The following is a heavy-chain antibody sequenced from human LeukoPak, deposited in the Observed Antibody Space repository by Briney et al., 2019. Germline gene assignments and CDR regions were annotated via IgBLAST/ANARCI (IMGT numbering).Heavy chain of an antibody. V-gene: IGHV1-18*01. Sequence: ASVMVSCKASGYTFTSYGISWVRQAPGQGLEWMGWISAYNGNTNYAQKLQGRVTMTTDTSTSTAYMELRSLRSDDTAVYYCARDGNGIVGATSIDYWGQGTLVTVSS. CDR1: GYTFTSYG. CDR3: ARDGNGIVGATSIDY. D-gene: IGHD1-26*01. J-gene: IGHJ4*02. CDR2: ISAYNGNT.